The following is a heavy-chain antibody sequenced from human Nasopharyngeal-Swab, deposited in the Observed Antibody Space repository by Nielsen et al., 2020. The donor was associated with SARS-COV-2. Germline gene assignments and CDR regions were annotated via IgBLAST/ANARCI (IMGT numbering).Heavy chain of an antibody. J-gene: IGHJ4*02. CDR3: ARPPAYSSGLFDY. CDR2: IYPGDSDT. CDR1: GYSFTSYW. D-gene: IGHD6-19*01. V-gene: IGHV5-51*01. Sequence: GWSLRLSCKDSGYSFTSYWIGWVRQMPGKGLEWMGIIYPGDSDTRYSPSFQGQVTISADKSISTAYLQWSSLKASDTAMYYCARPPAYSSGLFDYWGQGTLVTVSS.